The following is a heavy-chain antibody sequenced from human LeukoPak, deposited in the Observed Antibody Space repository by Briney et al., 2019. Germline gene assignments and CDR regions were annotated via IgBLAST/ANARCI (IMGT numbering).Heavy chain of an antibody. Sequence: PGRSLRLSCAASGFTFSSYGMHWVRQAPGKGLEWVSVIYSGGSTYYADSVKGRFTISRDNSKNTLYLQMNSLRAEDTAVYYCARERALHRRELVGATYDAFDIWGQGTMVTVSS. CDR3: ARERALHRRELVGATYDAFDI. J-gene: IGHJ3*02. CDR2: IYSGGST. CDR1: GFTFSSYG. V-gene: IGHV3-53*01. D-gene: IGHD1-26*01.